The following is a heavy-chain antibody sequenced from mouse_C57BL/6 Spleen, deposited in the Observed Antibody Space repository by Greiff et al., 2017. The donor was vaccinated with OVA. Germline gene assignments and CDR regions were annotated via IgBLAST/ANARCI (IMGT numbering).Heavy chain of an antibody. Sequence: QVQLQQSGPELVKPGASVKISCKASGYAFSSSWMNWMKQRPGKGLEWIGRIYPGDGDTNYNGKFKGKATLTADKSSSTAYMQLSSLTSEDSAVYFCARGDYYGGGFAYWGQGTLVTVSA. CDR2: IYPGDGDT. D-gene: IGHD1-1*01. CDR3: ARGDYYGGGFAY. CDR1: GYAFSSSW. J-gene: IGHJ3*01. V-gene: IGHV1-82*01.